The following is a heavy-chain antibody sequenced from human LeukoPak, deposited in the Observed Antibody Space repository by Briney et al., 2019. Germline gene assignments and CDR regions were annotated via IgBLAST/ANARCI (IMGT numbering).Heavy chain of an antibody. Sequence: ASVKVSCKASGYTFTGYYMHWVRQAPGQGLEWMGWINPNSGGTNYAQKFQGRVTMTRDTSISTAYMELSRPRSDDTAVYYCARDRGSGWYVDYWGQGTLVTVSS. CDR1: GYTFTGYY. J-gene: IGHJ4*02. D-gene: IGHD6-19*01. CDR3: ARDRGSGWYVDY. CDR2: INPNSGGT. V-gene: IGHV1-2*02.